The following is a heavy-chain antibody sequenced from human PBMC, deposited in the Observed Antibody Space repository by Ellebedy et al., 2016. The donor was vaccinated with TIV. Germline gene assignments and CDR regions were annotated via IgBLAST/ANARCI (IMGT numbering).Heavy chain of an antibody. J-gene: IGHJ6*02. Sequence: ASVKVSCKASGYTFTGYYMHWVRQAHGQGLEWMGCINPNRGGTYYAQKFQGRVTITADESTGTAYMELSSLRYEDTAVYYCARGAVDYGDDETESDYYGMDVWGQGTTVTVSS. V-gene: IGHV1-2*02. CDR2: INPNRGGT. CDR1: GYTFTGYY. CDR3: ARGAVDYGDDETESDYYGMDV. D-gene: IGHD4-17*01.